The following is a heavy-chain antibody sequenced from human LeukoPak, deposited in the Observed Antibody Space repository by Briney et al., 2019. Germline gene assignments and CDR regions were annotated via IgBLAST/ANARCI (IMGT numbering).Heavy chain of an antibody. CDR1: GYTFTSYD. V-gene: IGHV1-8*01. CDR2: MNPNSGNT. Sequence: ASVKVSCKASGYTFTSYDINWVRQATGQGLEWMGWMNPNSGNTGYAQKFQGRVTMTRNTSISTAYMELSSLRSEDMAVYYCARVGYCSSTSCLDYWGQGTLVTVSS. CDR3: ARVGYCSSTSCLDY. D-gene: IGHD2-2*01. J-gene: IGHJ4*02.